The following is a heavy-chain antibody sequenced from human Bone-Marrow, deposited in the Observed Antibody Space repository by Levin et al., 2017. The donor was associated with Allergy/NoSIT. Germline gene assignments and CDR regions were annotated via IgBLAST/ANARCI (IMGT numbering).Heavy chain of an antibody. D-gene: IGHD1-1*01. V-gene: IGHV4-31*03. CDR1: GASISSTAYY. CDR2: IFSGGKS. Sequence: LRLSCSVSGASISSTAYYWAWIRQPPGTGLEWIGYIFSGGKSHYNPSLKSRLTISIDTSTNQFSLKLTSVTAADTAVFYCAVIRGLDDSFDIWGQGTLVTVSS. CDR3: AVIRGLDDSFDI. J-gene: IGHJ3*02.